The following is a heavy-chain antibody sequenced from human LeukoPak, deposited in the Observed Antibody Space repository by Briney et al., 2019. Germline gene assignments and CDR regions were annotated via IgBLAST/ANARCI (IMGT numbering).Heavy chain of an antibody. V-gene: IGHV3-53*01. CDR3: ARDAPQVPAAGVLAS. Sequence: GGSLRLSCAASGFTVSDNYMSWVRQAPGKGLAWVSVMYSRGDTYYANSVKGRFTFSRDISKNTLYLQMNGLGVEDTAMYYCARDAPQVPAAGVLASWGQGTLVIVSS. D-gene: IGHD6-13*01. CDR1: GFTVSDNY. J-gene: IGHJ5*02. CDR2: MYSRGDT.